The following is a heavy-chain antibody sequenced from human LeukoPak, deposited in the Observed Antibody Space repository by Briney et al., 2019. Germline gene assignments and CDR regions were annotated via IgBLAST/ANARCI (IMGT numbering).Heavy chain of an antibody. J-gene: IGHJ4*02. V-gene: IGHV3-23*01. CDR3: AKVSWANYFDY. CDR1: GFTFNSYA. D-gene: IGHD6-13*01. CDR2: ISGSGDNT. Sequence: GGSLRLSCAASGFTFNSYAMSWVRQAPGKGLEWVSTISGSGDNTYSADSVRGRFTISRDNSKNTLYLQMNSLRAEDTAIYYCAKVSWANYFDYWGQGTLVTVSS.